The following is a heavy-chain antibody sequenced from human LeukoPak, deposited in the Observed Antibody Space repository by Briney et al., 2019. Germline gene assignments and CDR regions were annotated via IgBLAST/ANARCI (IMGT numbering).Heavy chain of an antibody. Sequence: PGGSLRLSCAASGFTFSSYAMHWVRQAPGKGLELVAVISYDGSNKYYADSVKGRFTISRDNSKNTLYLQMNSLRAEDTAVYYCARDEWFGELLSHYYYYYGMDVWGQGTTVTVSS. CDR2: ISYDGSNK. CDR3: ARDEWFGELLSHYYYYYGMDV. CDR1: GFTFSSYA. V-gene: IGHV3-30-3*01. D-gene: IGHD3-10*01. J-gene: IGHJ6*02.